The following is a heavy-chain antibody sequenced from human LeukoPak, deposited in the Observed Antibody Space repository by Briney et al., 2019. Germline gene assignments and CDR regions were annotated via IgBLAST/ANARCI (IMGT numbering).Heavy chain of an antibody. V-gene: IGHV2-5*02. D-gene: IGHD6-13*01. CDR1: GFSLSTSGVG. CDR2: IYWDDDK. J-gene: IGHJ3*02. CDR3: AHFVTQDGWGSSWSASWTNDAFDI. Sequence: KESGPTLVKPTQTLTLTCTFSGFSLSTSGVGVGWIRQPPGKALEWLGIIYWDDDKRYSPSLKSRHTITKDTSRNQVILRMANMDPVDTATYYCAHFVTQDGWGSSWSASWTNDAFDIWGQGTMITVSS.